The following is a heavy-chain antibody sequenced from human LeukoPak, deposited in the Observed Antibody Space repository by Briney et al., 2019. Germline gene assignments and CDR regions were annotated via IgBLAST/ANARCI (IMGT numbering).Heavy chain of an antibody. V-gene: IGHV4-61*02. Sequence: SETLSLTCTVSGGSISSGSYYWSWIRQPAGKGLEWIGRVYTSGSTNYNPSLKSRVTTSVDTSKNQFSLKLSSVTALDTAVYYCARTYSYAYNWFDPWGQGTLVTVSS. CDR2: VYTSGST. CDR3: ARTYSYAYNWFDP. J-gene: IGHJ5*02. D-gene: IGHD3-10*01. CDR1: GGSISSGSYY.